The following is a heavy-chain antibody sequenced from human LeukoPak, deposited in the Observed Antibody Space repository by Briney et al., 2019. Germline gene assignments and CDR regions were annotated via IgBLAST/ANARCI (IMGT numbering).Heavy chain of an antibody. V-gene: IGHV3-23*01. CDR3: AIPPAIAVGWYFDY. Sequence: GGSLTLSCAASGFTFSSYTMSWVRQAPGKGLEWVSAISGSGGSTYYPDSVKGRFTISRDNSKNTLYLQMNSLRAEDTAVYYCAIPPAIAVGWYFDYWGQGTLVTVSS. J-gene: IGHJ4*02. CDR2: ISGSGGST. D-gene: IGHD2-2*02. CDR1: GFTFSSYT.